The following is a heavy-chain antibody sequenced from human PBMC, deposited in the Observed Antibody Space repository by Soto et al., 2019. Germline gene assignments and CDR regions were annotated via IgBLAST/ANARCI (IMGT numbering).Heavy chain of an antibody. CDR1: GDSINNSHW. CDR2: TYHSGTT. D-gene: IGHD6-13*01. J-gene: IGHJ5*02. Sequence: QVQLQESGPGLVQPSGTLSLTCAVSGDSINNSHWWSWVRQTPGKGLEGIGETYHSGTTNYNTSLKTRVTRSIDKSKNQFSLKMNSVTAADTAVYYCAREVNSSPARGPNWFDPWGQGTLVTVSS. V-gene: IGHV4-4*02. CDR3: AREVNSSPARGPNWFDP.